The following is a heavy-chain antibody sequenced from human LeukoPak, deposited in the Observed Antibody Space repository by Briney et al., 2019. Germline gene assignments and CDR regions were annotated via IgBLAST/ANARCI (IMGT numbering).Heavy chain of an antibody. CDR3: ATERGYCSSTSCQTSSFDY. CDR1: GYTFTRYA. CDR2: INAGNGNT. V-gene: IGHV1-3*01. D-gene: IGHD2-2*01. J-gene: IGHJ4*02. Sequence: GASVKVSCKASGYTFTRYAMHWVRQAPGQRLEWMGWINAGNGNTKYSQKFQGRVTITRDTSASTAYMELSSLRSEDTAVYYCATERGYCSSTSCQTSSFDYWGQGTLVTVSS.